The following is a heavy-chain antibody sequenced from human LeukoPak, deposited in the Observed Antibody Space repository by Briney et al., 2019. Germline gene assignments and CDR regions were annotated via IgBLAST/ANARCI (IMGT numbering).Heavy chain of an antibody. CDR1: GFTVSTYY. J-gene: IGHJ2*01. V-gene: IGHV3-53*01. CDR2: HYSGETT. D-gene: IGHD3-10*01. CDR3: ARVGDHYHWFLDL. Sequence: GGSLRLSCVASGFTVSTYYMNWVRQAPGKGLEWVSIHYSGETTFYADSVKGRFIASRDISKNMFFLHMSALRAEDTAVYYCARVGDHYHWFLDLWGRGTLVTVSS.